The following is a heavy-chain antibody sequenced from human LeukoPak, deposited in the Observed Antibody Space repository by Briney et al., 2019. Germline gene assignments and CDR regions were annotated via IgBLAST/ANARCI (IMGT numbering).Heavy chain of an antibody. CDR1: GGSFSSSDYY. J-gene: IGHJ4*02. D-gene: IGHD2-2*01. Sequence: PSETLSLTCTVSGGSFSSSDYYWSWIRQPPGKGLEWIGYIFYSGSTYYNTSLKSRVSISFDTSKNQLSLRLSSVTAADTAVYYCARGGGIVVVPAAYDYWGQGTLVTVS. V-gene: IGHV4-30-4*01. CDR2: IFYSGST. CDR3: ARGGGIVVVPAAYDY.